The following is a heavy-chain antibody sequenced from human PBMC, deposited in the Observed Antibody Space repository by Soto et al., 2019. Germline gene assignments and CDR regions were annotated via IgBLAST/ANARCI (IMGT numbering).Heavy chain of an antibody. Sequence: QVQLVQSGAEVKKPGASVKVSCKASGYTFTSYGISWVRQAPGQGLEWMGWISAYNGNTNYAQKPQGRVTMTTDTSTSTAYMELRSLRSDDTAVYYCARDGEYYYGSGSYMGYYYYYGMDVWGQGTTVTVSS. J-gene: IGHJ6*02. D-gene: IGHD3-10*01. CDR1: GYTFTSYG. CDR2: ISAYNGNT. V-gene: IGHV1-18*04. CDR3: ARDGEYYYGSGSYMGYYYYYGMDV.